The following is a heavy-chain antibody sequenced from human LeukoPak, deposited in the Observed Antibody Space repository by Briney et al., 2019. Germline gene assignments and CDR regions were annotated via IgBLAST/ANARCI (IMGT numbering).Heavy chain of an antibody. V-gene: IGHV3-66*01. CDR2: IYSGGST. CDR3: ARDSYYDSSGYYLYYFDY. D-gene: IGHD3-22*01. J-gene: IGHJ4*02. CDR1: EFTVKDYY. Sequence: PGGSLRLSCAASEFTVKDYYMSWVRQAPGKGLEWVSIIYSGGSTYYADSVKGRFTISRDNAKNSLYLQMNSLRAEDTAVYYCARDSYYDSSGYYLYYFDYWGQGTLVTVSS.